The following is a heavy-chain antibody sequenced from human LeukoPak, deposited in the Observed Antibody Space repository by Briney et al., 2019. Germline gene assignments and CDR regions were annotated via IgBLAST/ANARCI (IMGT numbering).Heavy chain of an antibody. CDR2: IWYDGSKK. CDR3: ARDLNVDYLDD. Sequence: PGGSLRLSCAASGFTFSSFGMHWVRQAPGKGLEWVAVIWYDGSKKYSADYVKGRFTISRDNSKNTLYLQMNSLRADDTAGYYCARDLNVDYLDDWGQGTLVTVSS. J-gene: IGHJ4*02. CDR1: GFTFSSFG. D-gene: IGHD1-1*01. V-gene: IGHV3-33*01.